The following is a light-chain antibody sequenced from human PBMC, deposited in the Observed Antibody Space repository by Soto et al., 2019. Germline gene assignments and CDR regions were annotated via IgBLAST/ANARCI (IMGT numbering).Light chain of an antibody. CDR2: AAT. Sequence: DIPMTQSPSSLSAFVKDSVTVTCRASQPIGTSLHWYQQRAGTAPKVLISAATKLQSGVPSRFSGRGSGTAFTLTISNLQPEDSATYFCQQGYNTFWTFGRGTKVELK. J-gene: IGKJ1*01. V-gene: IGKV1-39*01. CDR1: QPIGTS. CDR3: QQGYNTFWT.